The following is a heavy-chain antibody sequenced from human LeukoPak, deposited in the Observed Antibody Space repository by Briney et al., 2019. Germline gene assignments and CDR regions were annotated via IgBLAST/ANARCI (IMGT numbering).Heavy chain of an antibody. J-gene: IGHJ4*02. Sequence: SETLSLTCTVSGGSNSSYYWSWIRQPAGKGLEWIGRNYTSGSTNYNPSLKSRVTMSVDTSKNQFSLRLRSVTAADTAVYYCARQIASAGTAGFDLWGQGALVTVSS. V-gene: IGHV4-4*07. CDR3: ARQIASAGTAGFDL. CDR2: NYTSGST. D-gene: IGHD6-13*01. CDR1: GGSNSSYY.